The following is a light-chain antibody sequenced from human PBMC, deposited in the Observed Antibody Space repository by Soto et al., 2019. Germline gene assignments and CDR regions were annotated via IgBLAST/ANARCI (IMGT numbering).Light chain of an antibody. CDR3: SSYTSSSTLV. CDR1: SSDVGGYNY. J-gene: IGLJ1*01. CDR2: EVS. Sequence: QSVLTQPASVSGAPGQSITISCTGTSSDVGGYNYVSWYQQHPGKVPRLMIYEVSNRSSGVSNRFSGSKSGNTASLTISGLQAEDEADYYCSSYTSSSTLVFGTGTKVTVL. V-gene: IGLV2-14*01.